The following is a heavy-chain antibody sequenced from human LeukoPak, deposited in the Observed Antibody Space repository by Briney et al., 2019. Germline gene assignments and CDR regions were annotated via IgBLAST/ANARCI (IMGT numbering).Heavy chain of an antibody. CDR3: ARVGSRGYSYGYYGD. J-gene: IGHJ4*02. CDR1: GFTFSSYS. CDR2: ISSSSSYI. V-gene: IGHV3-21*01. D-gene: IGHD5-18*01. Sequence: GGSQRLSCAASGFTFSSYSMNWVRQAPGKGLEWVSSISSSSSYIYYADSVKGRFTISRDNAKNSLYLQMNSLRAEDTAVYYCARVGSRGYSYGYYGDWGQGTLVTVSS.